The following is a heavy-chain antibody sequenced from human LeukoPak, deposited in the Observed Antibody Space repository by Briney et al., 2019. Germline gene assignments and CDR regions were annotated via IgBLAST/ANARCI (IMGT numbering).Heavy chain of an antibody. Sequence: GGSLRLSCAASGFTFSSYAMSWVRQAPGKGLEWVSAISGSGGSTYYADSVKGRFTISRDNSKNTLYLQMNSLRAADTAVYYCARYYAGSGSYHDYWGQGTLVTVSS. CDR2: ISGSGGST. CDR3: ARYYAGSGSYHDY. J-gene: IGHJ4*02. CDR1: GFTFSSYA. V-gene: IGHV3-23*01. D-gene: IGHD3-10*01.